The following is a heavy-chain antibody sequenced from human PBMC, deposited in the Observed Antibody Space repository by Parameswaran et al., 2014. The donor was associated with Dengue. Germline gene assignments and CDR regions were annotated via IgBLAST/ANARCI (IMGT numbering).Heavy chain of an antibody. J-gene: IGHJ5*02. CDR3: ARGGSSSSENWFDP. Sequence: MPGVRQAPGKGLEWVAVIWYDGSNKYYADSVKGRFTISRDNSKNTLYLQMNSLRAEDTAVYYCARGGSSSSENWFDPWGQGTLVTVSS. V-gene: IGHV3-33*01. CDR2: IWYDGSNK. D-gene: IGHD6-6*01.